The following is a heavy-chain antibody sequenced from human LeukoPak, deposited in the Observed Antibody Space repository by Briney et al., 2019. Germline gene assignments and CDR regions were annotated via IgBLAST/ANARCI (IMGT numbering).Heavy chain of an antibody. CDR1: GGSISNFY. D-gene: IGHD6-19*01. Sequence: SETLSLTCTVSGGSISNFYWSWIRQPPGKGLEWIGYIFYSGSANYNPSPKSRVTISVDTSKNQFSLRLTSVTAADTAVYYCARGNGWYYPWGQGTLVTVSS. V-gene: IGHV4-59*08. J-gene: IGHJ5*02. CDR2: IFYSGSA. CDR3: ARGNGWYYP.